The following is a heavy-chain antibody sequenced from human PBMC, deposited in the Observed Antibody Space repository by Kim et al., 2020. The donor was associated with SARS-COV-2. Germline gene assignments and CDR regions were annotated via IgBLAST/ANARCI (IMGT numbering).Heavy chain of an antibody. V-gene: IGHV3-9*01. CDR1: GFTFDDYA. Sequence: GGSLRLSCAASGFTFDDYAMHWVRQAPGKGLEWVSGISWNSGSIGYADSVKGRFTISRDNTKNSLYLQMNSLRAEDTALYYCAKDPTSYYGSGSPFDYWGQGTLVTVSS. CDR2: ISWNSGSI. CDR3: AKDPTSYYGSGSPFDY. J-gene: IGHJ4*02. D-gene: IGHD3-10*01.